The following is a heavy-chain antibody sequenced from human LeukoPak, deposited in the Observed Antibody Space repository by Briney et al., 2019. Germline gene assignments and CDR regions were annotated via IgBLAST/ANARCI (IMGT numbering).Heavy chain of an antibody. Sequence: SETLSLTCTVSGAHISNYYWTWVRQSAAQGLEWIGRLHASESTIYSPSLKSRVTMSIDTSKDQLSLTLTSVTAADAAVYYCASLSSGAAFDVWGQGTVVTVSS. D-gene: IGHD3-22*01. CDR3: ASLSSGAAFDV. CDR1: GAHISNYY. CDR2: LHASEST. V-gene: IGHV4-4*07. J-gene: IGHJ3*01.